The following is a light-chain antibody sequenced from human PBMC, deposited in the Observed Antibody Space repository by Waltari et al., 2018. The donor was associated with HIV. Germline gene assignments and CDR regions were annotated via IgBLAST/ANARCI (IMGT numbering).Light chain of an antibody. CDR1: QDISNY. CDR2: GAS. V-gene: IGKV1-33*01. J-gene: IGKJ4*01. CDR3: QQYDNFPL. Sequence: DIQLTQSPTSLSASVGDRVTITCQASQDISNYLSWYQQKPGKAPKLLIYGASNLETGGPSRFSGSGSGANFTFTISSLLPEDIATYYCQQYDNFPLFGGGTNVEIK.